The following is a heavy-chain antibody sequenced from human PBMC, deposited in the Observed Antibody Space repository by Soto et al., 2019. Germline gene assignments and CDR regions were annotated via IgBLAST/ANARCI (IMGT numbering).Heavy chain of an antibody. D-gene: IGHD3-22*01. J-gene: IGHJ4*02. CDR3: ARGISMIVAVQRDAPDKFYFDS. CDR2: INHSGST. Sequence: QVQLQQWGAGLLKPSETLSLTCAVYGGSFSGYYWNWIRQPPGKGLEWIGEINHSGSTNSNPSLKSRVTISVDRSKNQFSLRLNSVTAADTAVYYCARGISMIVAVQRDAPDKFYFDSRGRGTLVTVSS. CDR1: GGSFSGYY. V-gene: IGHV4-34*02.